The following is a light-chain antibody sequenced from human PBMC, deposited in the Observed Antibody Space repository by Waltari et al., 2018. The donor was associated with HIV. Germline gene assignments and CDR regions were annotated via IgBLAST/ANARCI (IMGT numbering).Light chain of an antibody. CDR1: SGHTNYA. J-gene: IGLJ2*01. CDR2: LSTNGSH. CDR3: QTWGTGIVV. Sequence: QVVLTQSPSASASLGASVKLTCTLSSGHTNYAIAWHQQQPEKGPRYLMRLSTNGSHTKGDGIPDRFSGSSSGAERYLTFSSLQSEDEADYYCQTWGTGIVVFGGGTKLTVL. V-gene: IGLV4-69*01.